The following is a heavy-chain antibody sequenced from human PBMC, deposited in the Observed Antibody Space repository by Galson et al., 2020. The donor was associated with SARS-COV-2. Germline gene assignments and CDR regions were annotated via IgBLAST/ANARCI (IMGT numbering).Heavy chain of an antibody. Sequence: GESLKISCAASGFNVSGNYMSWVRQAPGKGLEWVSIIYRGGSTYYADSVKGRFTISRDNSKNTLYLQMNSLRADDTAVYYCAVGYFGEGNFGYWGQGALVTVSS. J-gene: IGHJ4*02. CDR1: GFNVSGNY. D-gene: IGHD3-10*01. V-gene: IGHV3-53*01. CDR2: IYRGGST. CDR3: AVGYFGEGNFGY.